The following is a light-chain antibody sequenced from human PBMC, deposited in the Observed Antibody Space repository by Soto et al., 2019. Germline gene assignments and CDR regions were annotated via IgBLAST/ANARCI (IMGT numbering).Light chain of an antibody. CDR3: QQYNNWPG. V-gene: IGKV3-15*01. CDR1: QSVSSN. CDR2: GAS. J-gene: IGKJ5*01. Sequence: MMTQSPDTLSMSPGERSTLSCRASQSVSSNLAWYQQKPGQAPRLLIYGASTRATGIPARFSGSGSGTEFTLTISSLQSEDFAVYYCQQYNNWPGFGQGTRLEIK.